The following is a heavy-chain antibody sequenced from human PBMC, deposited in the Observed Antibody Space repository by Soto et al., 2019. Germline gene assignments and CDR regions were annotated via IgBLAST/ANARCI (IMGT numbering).Heavy chain of an antibody. J-gene: IGHJ5*02. CDR2: ISYDGSNK. CDR1: GFTFSSYA. V-gene: IGHV3-30-3*01. D-gene: IGHD6-13*01. CDR3: ARASSIAAAGLYNWFDP. Sequence: QVQLVESGGGVGQPGRSLRLSCAASGFTFSSYAMHWVRQAPGKGLEWVAVISYDGSNKYYADSVKGRFTISRDNSKNTLYLQMNSLRAEDTAVYYCARASSIAAAGLYNWFDPWGQGTLVTVSS.